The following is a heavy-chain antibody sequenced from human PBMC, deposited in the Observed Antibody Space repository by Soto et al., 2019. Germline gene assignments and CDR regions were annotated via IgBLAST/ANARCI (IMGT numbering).Heavy chain of an antibody. D-gene: IGHD3-22*01. V-gene: IGHV3-53*01. Sequence: PGGSLRLSCAASGFTVSSNYMSWVRQAPGKGLEWVSVIYSGGSTYYADSVKGRFTISRDNSKNTLYLQMNSLRAEDTAVYYCAREAIYYYDSSGYYEYWGQGTLVTVSS. CDR2: IYSGGST. J-gene: IGHJ4*02. CDR3: AREAIYYYDSSGYYEY. CDR1: GFTVSSNY.